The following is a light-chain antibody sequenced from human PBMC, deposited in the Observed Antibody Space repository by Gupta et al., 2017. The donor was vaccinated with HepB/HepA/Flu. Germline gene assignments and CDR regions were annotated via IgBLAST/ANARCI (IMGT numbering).Light chain of an antibody. CDR2: DAS. Sequence: EIVLTQSPATLSLSPGERATLSCRASQSVSRYLTWYQHKPGQAPRLLIYDASKRATAIPGRFSGSGSGTDFTLTIGIREPEDFAVYYCQQRSNWPSTFGQGTQVEIK. V-gene: IGKV3-11*01. CDR3: QQRSNWPST. J-gene: IGKJ2*01. CDR1: QSVSRY.